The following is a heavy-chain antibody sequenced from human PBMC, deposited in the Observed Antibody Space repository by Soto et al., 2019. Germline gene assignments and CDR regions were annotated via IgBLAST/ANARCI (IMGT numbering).Heavy chain of an antibody. J-gene: IGHJ4*02. Sequence: ASVKVSCKASGYTFTSYAMHWVRQAPGQRLEWMGWINAGNGNTKYSQKFQGRFTISRDNTRNSLYLQMSSLRTEDTALYYCAKDKLEEWGQGTLVTVSS. CDR3: AKDKLEE. V-gene: IGHV1-3*01. CDR2: INAGNGNT. D-gene: IGHD1-1*01. CDR1: GYTFTSYA.